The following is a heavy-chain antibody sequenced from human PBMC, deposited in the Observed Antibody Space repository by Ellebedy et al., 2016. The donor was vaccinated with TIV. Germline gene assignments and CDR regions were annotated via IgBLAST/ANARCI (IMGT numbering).Heavy chain of an antibody. CDR1: GGPISSYY. CDR3: ARRRWDGWELRD. D-gene: IGHD1-26*01. V-gene: IGHV4-4*07. J-gene: IGHJ4*02. CDR2: IYSSGST. Sequence: MPGGSLRLSCTVPGGPISSYYWTWIRQPAGEGREWIGRIYSSGSTNYNPSLKSRVTMSLDTSKNQFSLKLSSVTAADTAVYYCARRRWDGWELRDWGQGTLVTVSS.